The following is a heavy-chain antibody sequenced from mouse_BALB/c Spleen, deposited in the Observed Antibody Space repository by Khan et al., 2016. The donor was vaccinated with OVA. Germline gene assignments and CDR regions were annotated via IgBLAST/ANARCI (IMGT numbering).Heavy chain of an antibody. CDR2: ISIYNGNT. V-gene: IGHV1S137*01. CDR1: GDTFSDYA. J-gene: IGHJ4*01. Sequence: QVQLQQSGPEVGRPGVSGKISCKGSGDTFSDYAIHWVKQSHAKSLGGIGVISIYNGNTYYNQKFKGKATMTVDKFSSTAYMELARVTSEDSASDYCARGDFILRLRGMDYWGQGNPVNGSS. CDR3: ARGDFILRLRGMDY. D-gene: IGHD2-2*01.